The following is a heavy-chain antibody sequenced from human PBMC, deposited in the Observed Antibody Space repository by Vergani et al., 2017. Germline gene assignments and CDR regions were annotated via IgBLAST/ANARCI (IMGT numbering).Heavy chain of an antibody. D-gene: IGHD1-1*01. CDR1: EYSFGNYW. Sequence: EVELVQSGPEMRKPGASLKISCKGSEYSFGNYWIGWVRQMPGKGLEWMGIIYPADPDTRYSPSFQGRVTISADKSISTAFLQWDSLKASDTALYYCARHTTYTDSWGQGTLVTVSS. CDR3: ARHTTYTDS. CDR2: IYPADPDT. V-gene: IGHV5-51*01. J-gene: IGHJ4*02.